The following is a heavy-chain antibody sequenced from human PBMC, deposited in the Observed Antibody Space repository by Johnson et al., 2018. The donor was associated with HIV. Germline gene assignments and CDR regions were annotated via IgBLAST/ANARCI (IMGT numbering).Heavy chain of an antibody. CDR3: AREGGYSSSWYGGYGREDAFDI. CDR1: GFSFGDYG. CDR2: INWNGGST. V-gene: IGHV3-20*04. J-gene: IGHJ3*02. D-gene: IGHD6-13*01. Sequence: VQLVESGGGVIRPGGSLRLSCAASGFSFGDYGMTWVRQAPGKGLEWVSGINWNGGSTGYADSVKGRFTISRDNAKNSLYLQMNSLRAEDTAVYYCAREGGYSSSWYGGYGREDAFDIWGQGTMVTVSS.